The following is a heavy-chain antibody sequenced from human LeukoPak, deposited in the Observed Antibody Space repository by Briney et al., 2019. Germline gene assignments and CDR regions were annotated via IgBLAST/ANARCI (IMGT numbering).Heavy chain of an antibody. CDR3: ARGGIAAAPFDY. CDR2: IYTSGST. CDR1: GGSISSYC. Sequence: SETLSLTCTVSGGSISSYCWSWIRQPAGKGLEWIGRIYTSGSTNYNPSLKSRVTMSVDTSKNQFSLKLSSVTAADTAVYYCARGGIAAAPFDYWGQGTLVTVSS. D-gene: IGHD6-13*01. J-gene: IGHJ4*02. V-gene: IGHV4-4*07.